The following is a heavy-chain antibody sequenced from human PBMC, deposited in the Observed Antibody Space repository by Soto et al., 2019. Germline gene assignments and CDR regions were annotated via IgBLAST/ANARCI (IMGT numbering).Heavy chain of an antibody. Sequence: GGSLRLSCAASGFTFSDYVMSWVRQAPGKGLEWVSGISSSVDITYYADSVQGRFTISRDNSKNTLYLQMNSLRSEDTAIYYCAKGWLVRGGQFDYWGQGTLVTVSS. CDR3: AKGWLVRGGQFDY. J-gene: IGHJ4*02. D-gene: IGHD6-19*01. CDR2: ISSSVDIT. V-gene: IGHV3-23*01. CDR1: GFTFSDYV.